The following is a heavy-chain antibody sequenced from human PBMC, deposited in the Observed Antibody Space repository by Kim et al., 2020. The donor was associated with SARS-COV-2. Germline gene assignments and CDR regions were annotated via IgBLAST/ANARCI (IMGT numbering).Heavy chain of an antibody. J-gene: IGHJ4*02. D-gene: IGHD5-12*01. CDR3: ASAFYDAGDH. Sequence: ASVKVSCRTSGYRFTGHHMHWMRQAPGQGLEWMGWIRPRDGATNYAQKFQGRLTVTRDTSPNTAYMELTGLTSDDTAVYYCASAFYDAGDHWGQGTLVTVS. CDR1: GYRFTGHH. V-gene: IGHV1-2*02. CDR2: IRPRDGAT.